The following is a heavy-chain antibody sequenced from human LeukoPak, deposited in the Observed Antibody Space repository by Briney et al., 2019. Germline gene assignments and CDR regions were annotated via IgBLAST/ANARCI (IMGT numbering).Heavy chain of an antibody. CDR3: ARDGQYSSGGDAFDI. J-gene: IGHJ3*02. Sequence: GGSLRLSCAASGFTFSSYSMNWVRQAPGKGLEWVSYISSSSSTIYYADSVKGRFTISRDNAKNSLYLQMNSLRAADTAVYYCARDGQYSSGGDAFDIWGQGTMVTVSS. CDR1: GFTFSSYS. CDR2: ISSSSSTI. D-gene: IGHD6-19*01. V-gene: IGHV3-48*01.